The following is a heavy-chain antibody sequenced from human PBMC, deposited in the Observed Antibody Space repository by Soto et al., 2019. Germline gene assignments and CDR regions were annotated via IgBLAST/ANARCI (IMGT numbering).Heavy chain of an antibody. D-gene: IGHD6-6*01. J-gene: IGHJ6*02. Sequence: QVQLVQSGAEVKKPGSSVKVSCKASGGTFSSYAISWVRQAPGQGLEWMGGIIPIFGTANYAQKFQGRVRVTEDEPTSTAYMELSSLRSEDTAVYYCARGPVFIAAGYYYYYGMDVWGQGTTVTVSS. CDR1: GGTFSSYA. CDR2: IIPIFGTA. V-gene: IGHV1-69*12. CDR3: ARGPVFIAAGYYYYYGMDV.